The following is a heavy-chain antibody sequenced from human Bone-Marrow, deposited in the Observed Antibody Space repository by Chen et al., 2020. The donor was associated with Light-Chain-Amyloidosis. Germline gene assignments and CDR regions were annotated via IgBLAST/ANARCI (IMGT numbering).Heavy chain of an antibody. Sequence: QVQLVQSGTEVKKPGASVKVSCTASGYTFTCYHIHWVRQAPGQGLEWMGWINPNSGGTNYAQKFQDRVTMTRDRSISTAYMEVSRLRADDTAVYYCARVMTEAVFGVVAAGMDVWGQGTTVTVSS. CDR3: ARVMTEAVFGVVAAGMDV. CDR2: INPNSGGT. D-gene: IGHD3-3*01. CDR1: GYTFTCYH. J-gene: IGHJ6*02. V-gene: IGHV1-2*02.